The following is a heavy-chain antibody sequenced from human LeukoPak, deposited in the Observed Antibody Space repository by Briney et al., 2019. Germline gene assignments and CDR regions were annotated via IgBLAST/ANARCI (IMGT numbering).Heavy chain of an antibody. CDR3: AKNSYYDFWSGYSNWFDP. D-gene: IGHD3-3*01. J-gene: IGHJ5*02. CDR1: GFTFSNYA. V-gene: IGHV3-23*01. CDR2: ISGGGGST. Sequence: GGSLRLSCAASGFTFSNYAMNWVRQAPGKGLEWVTGISGGGGSTYYADSVKGRFTISRDNSKNTLDLQMNGLRAEDTAVYYCAKNSYYDFWSGYSNWFDPWGQGALVTVSS.